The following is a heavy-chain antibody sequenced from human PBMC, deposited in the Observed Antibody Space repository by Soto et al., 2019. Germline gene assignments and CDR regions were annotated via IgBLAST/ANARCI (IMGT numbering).Heavy chain of an antibody. CDR3: ARGRAGYISGWYRDF. J-gene: IGHJ4*02. CDR1: GGASSGYS. V-gene: IGHV4-34*02. Sequence: QGQLQQWGAGLLKPSETLSLTCAVSGGASSGYSWSWLRQPPGKGLEWIGDINPSGRTNYNPSLKSRLTISVDTSKTRFSLKLTSVTAADAAVYYCARGRAGYISGWYRDFWGQGTLVTVSS. CDR2: INPSGRT. D-gene: IGHD6-19*01.